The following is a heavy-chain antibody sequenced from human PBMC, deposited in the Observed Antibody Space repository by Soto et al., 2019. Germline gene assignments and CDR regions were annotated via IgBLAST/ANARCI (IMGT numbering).Heavy chain of an antibody. J-gene: IGHJ3*02. V-gene: IGHV3-21*01. Sequence: GGSLRLSCAASGFTFSSYSMHWVRQAPGKGLEWVSSISSSSSYIYYADSVKGRFTISRDNAKNSLYLQMNSLRAEDTAVYYCARDYAEVDGYCHAYWIGGAFDIWGKGTMVTVS. CDR3: ARDYAEVDGYCHAYWIGGAFDI. D-gene: IGHD3-10*01. CDR1: GFTFSSYS. CDR2: ISSSSSYI.